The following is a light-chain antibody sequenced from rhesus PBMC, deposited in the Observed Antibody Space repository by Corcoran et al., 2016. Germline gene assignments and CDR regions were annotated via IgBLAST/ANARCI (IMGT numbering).Light chain of an antibody. CDR2: GAS. CDR3: LQSSNWPYS. J-gene: IGKJ2*01. CDR1: QSVSSY. Sequence: EIVMTQSPATLALSPGERATLSCRASQSVSSYLAWYQQTPGQAPRLLIYGASGRVTGIPDRFSGSGSGTDFTLTISSLEPEDVGVYFCLQSSNWPYSFGHGTKVEIK. V-gene: IGKV3-24*04.